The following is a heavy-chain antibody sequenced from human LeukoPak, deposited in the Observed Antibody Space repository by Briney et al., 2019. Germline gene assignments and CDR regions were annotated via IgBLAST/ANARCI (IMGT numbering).Heavy chain of an antibody. CDR2: ISNGKT. D-gene: IGHD2-15*01. J-gene: IGHJ5*02. Sequence: GGSLRLSCAASGFPFSSHAMSWVRQPPGKGLEWVAAISNGKTYYADSVRGRFAISRDDSTNTVYPHMNSLRDEDTALYHCVREAGYCAPVCVKTNWFDPWGQGTLVTVSS. V-gene: IGHV3-23*01. CDR1: GFPFSSHA. CDR3: VREAGYCAPVCVKTNWFDP.